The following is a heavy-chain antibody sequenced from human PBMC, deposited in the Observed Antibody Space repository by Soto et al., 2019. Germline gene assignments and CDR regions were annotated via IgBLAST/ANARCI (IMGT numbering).Heavy chain of an antibody. D-gene: IGHD1-26*01. J-gene: IGHJ4*02. CDR3: AREGGGSYSDS. CDR1: AGSTSTYY. CDR2: INYSGST. V-gene: IGHV4-59*01. Sequence: SESLSLTCSVSAGSTSTYYWSWIRQPPGKGLEWIGYINYSGSTNYNPSLKSRVTMSVDTSKNQFSLRLTSVTAADTAVYCCAREGGGSYSDSWGQGTLVTVSS.